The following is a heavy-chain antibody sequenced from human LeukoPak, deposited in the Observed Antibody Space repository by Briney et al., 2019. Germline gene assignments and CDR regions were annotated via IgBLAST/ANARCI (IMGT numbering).Heavy chain of an antibody. CDR3: ARDKFYYGSGSYSGYYMDV. CDR1: GYTFTSYY. CDR2: INPSGGST. D-gene: IGHD3-10*01. J-gene: IGHJ6*03. Sequence: GASVKVSCKASGYTFTSYYMHWVRQAPGQGLEWMGIINPSGGSTSYAQKFQGRVNMTRDMSTSTVYMELSSLRSEDTAVYYCARDKFYYGSGSYSGYYMDVWGKGTTVTVSS. V-gene: IGHV1-46*01.